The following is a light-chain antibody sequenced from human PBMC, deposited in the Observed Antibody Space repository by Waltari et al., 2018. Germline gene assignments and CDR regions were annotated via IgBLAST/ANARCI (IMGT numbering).Light chain of an antibody. J-gene: IGKJ3*01. CDR2: WAS. CDR3: QQYYSTPPFT. V-gene: IGKV4-1*01. Sequence: TINCKSSQSVLYSSNNKNYLAWYQQKPGQPPKLLIYWASTRESGVPDRFSGSGSGTDFTLTISSLQAEDVAVYYCQQYYSTPPFTFGPGTKVDIK. CDR1: QSVLYSSNNKNY.